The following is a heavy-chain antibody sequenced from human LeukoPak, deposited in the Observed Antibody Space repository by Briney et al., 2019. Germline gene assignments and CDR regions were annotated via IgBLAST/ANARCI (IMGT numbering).Heavy chain of an antibody. CDR3: ARGGPGYSSSWYLSYYYYYMDV. Sequence: ASVKVSCKASGYTFTSYDINWVRQATGQGLGWMGWMNPNSGNTGYAQKFQGRVTMTRNTSISTAYMELSSLRSEDTAVYYCARGGPGYSSSWYLSYYYYYMDVWGKGTTVTVSS. CDR1: GYTFTSYD. J-gene: IGHJ6*03. D-gene: IGHD6-13*01. V-gene: IGHV1-8*01. CDR2: MNPNSGNT.